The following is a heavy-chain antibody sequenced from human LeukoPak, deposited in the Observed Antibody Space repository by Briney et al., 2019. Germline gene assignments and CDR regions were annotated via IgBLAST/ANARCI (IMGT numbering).Heavy chain of an antibody. CDR3: AKESGALGAPLYDY. CDR1: GFTFSNYA. D-gene: IGHD4/OR15-4a*01. V-gene: IGHV3-23*01. J-gene: IGHJ4*02. CDR2: ISGSGGST. Sequence: GGSLRLSCAASGFTFSNYAMNWVRQAPGKGLEWVSAISGSGGSTYYADSVKGRFTISRDNSKNMLYLQMNSLRAEDTAVYYCAKESGALGAPLYDYWGQGILVTGSS.